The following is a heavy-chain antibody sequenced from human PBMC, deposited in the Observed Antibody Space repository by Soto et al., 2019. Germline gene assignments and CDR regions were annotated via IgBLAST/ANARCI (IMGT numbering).Heavy chain of an antibody. D-gene: IGHD3-10*01. J-gene: IGHJ6*03. CDR1: GYTFTSYG. Sequence: ASVKVSCKASGYTFTSYGISWVRQAPGQGLEWMGWISAYNGNTNYAQKLQGRVTMTTDTSTSTAYMELRSLRSDDTAVYYCARALYYGSGSYFYYMDVWGKGTTVTVSS. CDR3: ARALYYGSGSYFYYMDV. V-gene: IGHV1-18*01. CDR2: ISAYNGNT.